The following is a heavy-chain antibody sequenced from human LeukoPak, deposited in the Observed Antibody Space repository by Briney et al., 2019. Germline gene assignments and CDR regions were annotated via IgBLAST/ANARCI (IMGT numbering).Heavy chain of an antibody. CDR1: GFTFSTYW. D-gene: IGHD4-17*01. Sequence: GGSLRLSCAASGFTFSTYWMHWVRQAPGKGLEWVSYISSSSSYTNYADSVKGRFTISRDNAKNSLYLQMNSLRAEDTAVYYCARDTDYGDYVVRFFDYWGQGTLVTVSS. CDR2: ISSSSSYT. V-gene: IGHV3-11*06. J-gene: IGHJ4*02. CDR3: ARDTDYGDYVVRFFDY.